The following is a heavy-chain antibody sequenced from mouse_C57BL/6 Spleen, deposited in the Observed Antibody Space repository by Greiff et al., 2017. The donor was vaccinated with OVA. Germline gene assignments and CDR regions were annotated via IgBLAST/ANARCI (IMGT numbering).Heavy chain of an antibody. V-gene: IGHV1-82*01. CDR1: GYAFSSSW. CDR3: ARGDYDDGGVDY. D-gene: IGHD2-4*01. Sequence: QVQLQQSGPELVKPGASVKISCKASGYAFSSSWMNWVKQRPGKGLEWIGRIYPGDGDTNYNGKFKGKATLTADKSSSTAYMQLSSLTSEDSAVYFCARGDYDDGGVDYWGQGTTLTVSS. CDR2: IYPGDGDT. J-gene: IGHJ2*01.